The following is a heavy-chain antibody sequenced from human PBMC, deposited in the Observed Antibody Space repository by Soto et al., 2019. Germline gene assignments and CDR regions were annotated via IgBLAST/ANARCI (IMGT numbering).Heavy chain of an antibody. V-gene: IGHV1-3*01. J-gene: IGHJ3*02. Sequence: GASVKVSCKASGYTFTSYAMHWVRQAPGQRLGWMGWINAGNGNTKYSQKFQGRVTITRDTSASTAYMELSSLRSEDTAVYYCARSTTEGESYAFDIWGQGKMVTVSS. D-gene: IGHD1-1*01. CDR2: INAGNGNT. CDR3: ARSTTEGESYAFDI. CDR1: GYTFTSYA.